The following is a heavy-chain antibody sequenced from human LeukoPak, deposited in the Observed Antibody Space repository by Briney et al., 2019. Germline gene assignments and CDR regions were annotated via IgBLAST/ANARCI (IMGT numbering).Heavy chain of an antibody. Sequence: GASVKVSCKASGGTFSSYAISWVRQAPGQGLEWMGGIIPIFGTANYAQKFQGRVTITADESTSTAYMELSSLRSEDTAVYYCARGPDCSSTSCYVTAYGIDVWGQGTTVTVSS. CDR2: IIPIFGTA. CDR1: GGTFSSYA. CDR3: ARGPDCSSTSCYVTAYGIDV. V-gene: IGHV1-69*13. D-gene: IGHD2-2*01. J-gene: IGHJ6*02.